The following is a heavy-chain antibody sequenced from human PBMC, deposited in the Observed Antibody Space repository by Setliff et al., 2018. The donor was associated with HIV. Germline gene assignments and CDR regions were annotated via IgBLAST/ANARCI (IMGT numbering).Heavy chain of an antibody. J-gene: IGHJ4*02. CDR2: INTYTGNP. CDR1: GYTFTSYY. Sequence: ASVKVSCKASGYTFTSYYMHWVRQAPGQGLEWMGIINTYTGNPTYAQDFTGRFVFSLDTSVSTAYLQISSLKAEDIAVYYCARDGYYYDSSGHLAYYFDYWGQGTLVTVSS. D-gene: IGHD3-22*01. V-gene: IGHV7-4-1*02. CDR3: ARDGYYYDSSGHLAYYFDY.